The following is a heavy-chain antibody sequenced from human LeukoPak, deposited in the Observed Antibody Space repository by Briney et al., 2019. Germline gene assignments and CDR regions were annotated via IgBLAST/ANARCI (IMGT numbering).Heavy chain of an antibody. CDR3: ARATRYGDIFSTSLDAFDI. Sequence: ASVKVSCKASGYTFTSYFTHWVRQAPGQGLEWMGIINPSGGNTNYAQRFQGRVTMTRDTSTSTVYMELRSLRSEDTAVYYCARATRYGDIFSTSLDAFDIWGQGTMVTVSS. CDR1: GYTFTSYF. J-gene: IGHJ3*02. D-gene: IGHD5-18*01. V-gene: IGHV1-46*03. CDR2: INPSGGNT.